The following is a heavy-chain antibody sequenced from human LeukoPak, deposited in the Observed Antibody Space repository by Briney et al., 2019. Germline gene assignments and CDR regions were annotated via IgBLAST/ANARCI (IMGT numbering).Heavy chain of an antibody. V-gene: IGHV3-30*18. CDR3: AKDDCSGGSCPTGLLDY. CDR2: ISYDGSNK. J-gene: IGHJ4*02. D-gene: IGHD2-15*01. CDR1: GFTFSSYG. Sequence: GRSLRLSCAASGFTFSSYGMHWVRQAPGKGLEWVAVISYDGSNKYYADSVKGRFTISRDNSKNMLYLQMNSLRAEDTAVYYCAKDDCSGGSCPTGLLDYWGQGTLVTVSS.